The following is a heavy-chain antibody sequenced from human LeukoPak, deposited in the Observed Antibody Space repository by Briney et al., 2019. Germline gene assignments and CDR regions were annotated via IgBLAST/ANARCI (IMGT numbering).Heavy chain of an antibody. Sequence: PGGSLRLSCAASGFTVSSNYMSWVRQAPGKGLEWVSVIYSGGSTYYADSVKGRFTISRGNSKNTLYLQMNSLRAEDTAVYYCAREKQQLTNWFDPWGQGTLVTVSS. J-gene: IGHJ5*02. V-gene: IGHV3-66*01. CDR2: IYSGGST. D-gene: IGHD6-13*01. CDR1: GFTVSSNY. CDR3: AREKQQLTNWFDP.